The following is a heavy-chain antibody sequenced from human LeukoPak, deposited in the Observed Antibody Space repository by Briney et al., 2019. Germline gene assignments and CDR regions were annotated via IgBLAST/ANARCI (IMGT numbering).Heavy chain of an antibody. J-gene: IGHJ4*02. V-gene: IGHV3-21*01. CDR2: ISTSSSYI. CDR3: XXXXXXNXXGXLDY. CDR1: FTXXSYA. Sequence: FTXXSYAMSWVRQAPGEGVEWVSFISTSSSYIXYADSVKGRFTISRENYKNSLYLQMSSLRAEDTGVYYCXXXXXXNXXGXLDYWGXGXLVIVSS.